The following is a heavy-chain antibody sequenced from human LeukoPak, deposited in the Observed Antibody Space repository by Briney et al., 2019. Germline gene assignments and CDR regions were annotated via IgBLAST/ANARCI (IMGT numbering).Heavy chain of an antibody. J-gene: IGHJ4*02. D-gene: IGHD2-8*02. V-gene: IGHV3-7*03. CDR3: VTYSTGLYKGLEF. CDR2: INQDGTDK. CDR1: GFTFTTYW. Sequence: GGSLRLSCAASGFTFTTYWMSWIRQAPGKGLEWAANINQDGTDKYYVDSVKDRFTFSRDNAQNSLYLQMSSLRVEDTAVYYCVTYSTGLYKGLEFWGQGTQVTVSS.